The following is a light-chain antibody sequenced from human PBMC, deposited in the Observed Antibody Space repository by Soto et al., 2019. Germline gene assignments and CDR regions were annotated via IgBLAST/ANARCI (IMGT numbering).Light chain of an antibody. CDR3: QQANSFPLT. V-gene: IGKV1-12*01. J-gene: IGKJ4*01. CDR1: QGISSW. Sequence: DIPMTQSPSSVSASVGDRVTITCRASQGISSWLAWYQQKPGKAPKLLIYAATSLESGVPSRFSGRGSGTAFTLTVSSLQPEEFAVYYCQQANSFPLTFGGGTKVEIK. CDR2: AAT.